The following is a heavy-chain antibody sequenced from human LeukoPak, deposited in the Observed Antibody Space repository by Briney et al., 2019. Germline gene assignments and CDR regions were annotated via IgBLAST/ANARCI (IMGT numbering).Heavy chain of an antibody. J-gene: IGHJ4*02. V-gene: IGHV5-51*01. CDR3: ARQQSAAGSRYFDY. D-gene: IGHD6-13*01. CDR2: IYPGDSDT. CDR1: GYSFSTYW. Sequence: GESLKISCKGSGYSFSTYWIGWVRQMPGKGLEWMGIIYPGDSDTRYSPSFQGQVTISADKSITTAYLQWSSLKASDTAMYYCARQQSAAGSRYFDYWGQGTLVTVSS.